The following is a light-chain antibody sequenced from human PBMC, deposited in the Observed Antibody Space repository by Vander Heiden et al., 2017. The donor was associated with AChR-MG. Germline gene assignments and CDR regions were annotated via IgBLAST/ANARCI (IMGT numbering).Light chain of an antibody. J-gene: IGKJ4*01. CDR2: DAS. CDR3: QQRSNWPLT. V-gene: IGKV3-11*01. CDR1: QTVSIY. Sequence: IVLTQSPATLSLSPGERATLSCRASQTVSIYLAWYQQKPGQAPRLLIYDASNRATGIPARFSGSGSGTDFTLTISSLEPEDFAVYHCQQRSNWPLTFGGGTKVEIK.